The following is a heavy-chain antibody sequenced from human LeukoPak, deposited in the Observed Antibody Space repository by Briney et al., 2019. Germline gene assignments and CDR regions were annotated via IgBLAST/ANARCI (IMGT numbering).Heavy chain of an antibody. CDR1: GFTFSSYG. J-gene: IGHJ4*02. V-gene: IGHV3-30*02. D-gene: IGHD2-15*01. CDR2: IRYDGSNK. CDR3: AKDSDMVVVVAAVLGPY. Sequence: PGGSLRLSCAASGFTFSSYGMHWVRQAPGKGLEWVAFIRYDGSNKYYADSVKGRFTISRDNSKNTLYQQMNSLRAEDTAVYYCAKDSDMVVVVAAVLGPYWGQGTLVTVSS.